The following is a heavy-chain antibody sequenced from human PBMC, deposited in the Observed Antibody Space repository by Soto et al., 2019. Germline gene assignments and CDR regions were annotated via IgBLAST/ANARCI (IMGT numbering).Heavy chain of an antibody. J-gene: IGHJ6*02. D-gene: IGHD2-2*01. CDR3: ARVPDCSSTSCYGWGYYYYYGMDV. Sequence: PSETLSLTCAVSGDSISSSNWWSWVRQPPGKGLEWIGEIYHSGSTNYNPSLKSRVTISVDKSKNQFSLKLSSVTAADTAVYYCARVPDCSSTSCYGWGYYYYYGMDVWGQGTTVTVSS. CDR2: IYHSGST. CDR1: GDSISSSNW. V-gene: IGHV4-4*02.